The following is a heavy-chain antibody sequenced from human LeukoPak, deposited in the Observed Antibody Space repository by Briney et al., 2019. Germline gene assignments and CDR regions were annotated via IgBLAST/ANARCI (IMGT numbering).Heavy chain of an antibody. Sequence: GGSLRLSCAASGFTFSYYWMTWVRQAPGKGLEWVANINQDGSEKYYVDSVKGRFTTSRDNAKNSLYLQMNSLRAEDTAVYYCARDLVDSGSPSPPGFWGQGTLVTVSS. CDR2: INQDGSEK. V-gene: IGHV3-7*01. CDR1: GFTFSYYW. CDR3: ARDLVDSGSPSPPGF. J-gene: IGHJ4*02. D-gene: IGHD1-26*01.